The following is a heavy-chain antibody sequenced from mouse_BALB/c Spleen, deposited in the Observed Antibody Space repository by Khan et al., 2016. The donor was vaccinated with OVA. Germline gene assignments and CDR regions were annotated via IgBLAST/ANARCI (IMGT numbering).Heavy chain of an antibody. CDR1: GYTFTSYT. CDR3: VRDGAYHRNDGWFAY. CDR2: INPSNGYT. Sequence: QVQLKESGAELARPGASVKMSCKASGYTFTSYTIHWIKLRPGQGLEWIGFINPSNGYTNNNQKFKDKATLTADKSSTTVYMQLSSLTSDDSAVYNCVRDGAYHRNDGWFAYWGQGTLVTVSA. V-gene: IGHV1-4*01. D-gene: IGHD2-14*01. J-gene: IGHJ3*01.